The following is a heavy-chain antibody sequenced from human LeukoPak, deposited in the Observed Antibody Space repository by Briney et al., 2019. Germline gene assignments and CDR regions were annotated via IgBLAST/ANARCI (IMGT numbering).Heavy chain of an antibody. Sequence: PSETLSLTCSVSGAPLTNPTYYQWSWFRQPPGKALEFIGKIFASGSSTLTPSLMSRVTMSLDTSKNEFFLRLTSVTAADSAVYFCARFKSGGFYYFVSWGQGALVAVSS. CDR1: GAPLTNPTYY. V-gene: IGHV4-61*01. CDR2: IFASGSS. D-gene: IGHD3-3*01. J-gene: IGHJ4*02. CDR3: ARFKSGGFYYFVS.